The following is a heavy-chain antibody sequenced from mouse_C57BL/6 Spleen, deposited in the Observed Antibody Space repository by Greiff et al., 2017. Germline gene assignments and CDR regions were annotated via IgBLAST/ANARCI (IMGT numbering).Heavy chain of an antibody. V-gene: IGHV1-80*01. CDR3: ARHYYGSSSRAY. CDR2: IYPGDGDT. Sequence: VQLQQSGAELVKPGASVKISCKASGYAFSSYWMNWVKQRPGKGLEWIGQIYPGDGDTNYNGKFKGKATLTADKSYSTAYMQLSSLTSEDSAVYFCARHYYGSSSRAYWGQGTLVTVSA. CDR1: GYAFSSYW. D-gene: IGHD1-1*01. J-gene: IGHJ3*01.